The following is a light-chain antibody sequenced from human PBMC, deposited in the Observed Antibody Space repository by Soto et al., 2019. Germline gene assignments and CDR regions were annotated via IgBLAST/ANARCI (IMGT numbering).Light chain of an antibody. CDR1: SSDAGGYNY. CDR3: SSYTSSSTDV. CDR2: EVS. V-gene: IGLV2-14*01. Sequence: QSALTQPASVSGSPGQSLTISCTGTSSDAGGYNYVSWYQQHPGKAPKLMIYEVSNRPSGVSNRFSGSKSGNTASLTISGLQAEDEADYYCSSYTSSSTDVFGTGTKVTVL. J-gene: IGLJ1*01.